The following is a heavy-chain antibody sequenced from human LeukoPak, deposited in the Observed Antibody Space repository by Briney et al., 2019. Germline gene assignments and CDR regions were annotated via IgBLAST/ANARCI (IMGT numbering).Heavy chain of an antibody. Sequence: GSLRLSRAASGFTFSSYEMNWVRQAPGKGLEWVSYISSSGSTIYYADSVKGRFTISRDNAKNSLYLQMNSLRAEDTAVYYCARDLYGYSWPAYFDYWGQGTLVTVSS. V-gene: IGHV3-48*03. CDR1: GFTFSSYE. D-gene: IGHD5-18*01. J-gene: IGHJ4*02. CDR3: ARDLYGYSWPAYFDY. CDR2: ISSSGSTI.